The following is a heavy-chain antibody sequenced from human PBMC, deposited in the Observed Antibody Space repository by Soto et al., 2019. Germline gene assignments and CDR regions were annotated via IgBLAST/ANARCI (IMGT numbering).Heavy chain of an antibody. V-gene: IGHV1-18*01. D-gene: IGHD6-6*01. CDR1: GCTFTNYG. Sequence: AAVKVSCKTSGCTFTNYGIKWVRQAPGQGREWMGWISAYNGKTKYAQKFQGRVTVTTDTATTTGYMEPRSLRSDDPALYYCATGGSASDFDCWGQGTLVTVSS. J-gene: IGHJ4*02. CDR2: ISAYNGKT. CDR3: ATGGSASDFDC.